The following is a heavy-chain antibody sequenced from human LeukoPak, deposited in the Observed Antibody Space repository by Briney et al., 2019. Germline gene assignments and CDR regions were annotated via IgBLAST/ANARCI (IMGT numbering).Heavy chain of an antibody. CDR2: IYYSGST. CDR3: ARVSGGSGSYYMPYYYYYMDV. Sequence: PSETLSLTCTVSGGSISSSSYYWGWIRQPPGKGLEWIGSIYYSGSTYYNPSLKSRVTVSVDRSKNQFSLKLSSVTAADTAVYYCARVSGGSGSYYMPYYYYYMDVWGKGTTVTVSS. J-gene: IGHJ6*03. V-gene: IGHV4-39*07. CDR1: GGSISSSSYY. D-gene: IGHD3-10*01.